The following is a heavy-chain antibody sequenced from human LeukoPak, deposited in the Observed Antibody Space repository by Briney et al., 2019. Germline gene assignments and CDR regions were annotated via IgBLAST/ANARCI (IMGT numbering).Heavy chain of an antibody. D-gene: IGHD3-3*01. Sequence: SETLSLTCTVSGGSINTYYWSWIRQPPGKGLEWIAYVYQTGHTNYNPSFTSRAAISIDTSENQFSLKLSSVSAADTAVYYCARSIFGVVSFDSWGQGTLVTVSS. V-gene: IGHV4-59*01. CDR2: VYQTGHT. CDR3: ARSIFGVVSFDS. J-gene: IGHJ4*02. CDR1: GGSINTYY.